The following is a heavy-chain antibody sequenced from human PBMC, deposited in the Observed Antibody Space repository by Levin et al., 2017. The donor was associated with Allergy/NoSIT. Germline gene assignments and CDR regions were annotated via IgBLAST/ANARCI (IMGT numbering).Heavy chain of an antibody. V-gene: IGHV4-39*07. Sequence: SETLSLTSTVSGGSISDDSYYWAWVRQPPGKGLEWIGSIYYDGSAYYNPSLKTRLTISVDTSKNQFSLRVNSVTAAATALEYCAGEPNSPYYYHYGLDVWGQGTTVTVSS. J-gene: IGHJ6*02. CDR2: IYYDGSA. CDR3: AGEPNSPYYYHYGLDV. D-gene: IGHD2/OR15-2a*01. CDR1: GGSISDDSYY.